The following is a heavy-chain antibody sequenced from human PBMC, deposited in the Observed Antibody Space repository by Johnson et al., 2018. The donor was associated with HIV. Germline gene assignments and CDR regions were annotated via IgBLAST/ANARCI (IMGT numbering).Heavy chain of an antibody. V-gene: IGHV3-30-3*01. Sequence: QVQLVESGGGVVQPGRSLRLSCAASGFTFRDYAMHWVRQAPGKGLEWVTVISYDGSNEYYADSVKGRFTISRDNSKNTLYLQMNSLRTEDTAVYYCARLPSGYSRDGFNIWGQGTMVTVSS. CDR2: ISYDGSNE. CDR1: GFTFRDYA. CDR3: ARLPSGYSRDGFNI. J-gene: IGHJ3*02. D-gene: IGHD5-18*01.